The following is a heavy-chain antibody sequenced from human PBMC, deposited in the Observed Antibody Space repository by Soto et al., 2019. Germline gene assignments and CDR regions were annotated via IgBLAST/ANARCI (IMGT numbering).Heavy chain of an antibody. Sequence: QVQLVQSGAGVKKPGSSVKVSCKASGGTFSTHIISWVRQAPGQGLEWMGGIIPLFGAANYAQKFQGRVTITADASTSTAYMQLSSLRSEDTAVYYCAQADRSGFYYLYWGQGTLVTVSS. J-gene: IGHJ4*02. CDR2: IIPLFGAA. D-gene: IGHD3-22*01. CDR3: AQADRSGFYYLY. CDR1: GGTFSTHI. V-gene: IGHV1-69*12.